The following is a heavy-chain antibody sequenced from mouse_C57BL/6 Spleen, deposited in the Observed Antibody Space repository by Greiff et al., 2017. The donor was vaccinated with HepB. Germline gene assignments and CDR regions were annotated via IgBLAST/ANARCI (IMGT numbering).Heavy chain of an antibody. CDR3: AREDGGLRRTWFAY. CDR2: INPSTGGT. J-gene: IGHJ3*01. D-gene: IGHD2-4*01. Sequence: EVQVVESGPELVKPGASVKISCKASGYSFTGYYMNWVKQSPEKSLEWIGEINPSTGGTTYNQKFKAKATLTVDKSSSTAYMQLKSLTSEDSAVYYCAREDGGLRRTWFAYWGQGTLVTVSA. V-gene: IGHV1-42*01. CDR1: GYSFTGYY.